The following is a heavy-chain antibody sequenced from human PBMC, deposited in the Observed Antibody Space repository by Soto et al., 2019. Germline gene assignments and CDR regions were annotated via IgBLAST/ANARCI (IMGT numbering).Heavy chain of an antibody. J-gene: IGHJ6*02. CDR2: ISYDGSNK. Sequence: LRLSCEGAGFPFSIYGMHWVRQAPGKGLEWVAVISYDGSNKYYADSVKGRFTISRDNSKNTLYLQMNSLRAEDTAVYYCAKDSDDSSGYYLSNNYYYGMDVWGQGTTVTVSS. D-gene: IGHD3-22*01. V-gene: IGHV3-30*18. CDR1: GFPFSIYG. CDR3: AKDSDDSSGYYLSNNYYYGMDV.